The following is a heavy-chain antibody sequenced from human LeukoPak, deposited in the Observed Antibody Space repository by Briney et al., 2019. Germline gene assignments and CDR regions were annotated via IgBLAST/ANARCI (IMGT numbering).Heavy chain of an antibody. CDR3: ASSTDILTGYYPVPFDY. CDR2: IYYSGST. CDR1: GGSISSSSYY. D-gene: IGHD3-9*01. Sequence: TSETLSLTCTVSGGSISSSSYYWGWIRQPPGKGLEWIGSIYYSGSTYYNPSLKSRVTISVDTSKNQFSLKLSSVTAADTAVYYCASSTDILTGYYPVPFDYWGQGTLVTVSS. J-gene: IGHJ4*02. V-gene: IGHV4-39*07.